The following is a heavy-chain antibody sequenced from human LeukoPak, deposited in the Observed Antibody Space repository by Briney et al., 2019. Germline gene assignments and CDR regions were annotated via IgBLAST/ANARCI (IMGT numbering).Heavy chain of an antibody. CDR3: ARRGGDGVLFHEYYFDY. CDR2: ISSSSSYT. Sequence: PGGSLRLSCAASGFTFSDYYMSWIRQAPGKGLEWVSYISSSSSYTNYADSVKGRFTISRDNAKNSLYLQMNSLRAEDTAVYYCARRGGDGVLFHEYYFDYWGQGTLVTVSS. V-gene: IGHV3-11*03. J-gene: IGHJ4*02. D-gene: IGHD3-10*01. CDR1: GFTFSDYY.